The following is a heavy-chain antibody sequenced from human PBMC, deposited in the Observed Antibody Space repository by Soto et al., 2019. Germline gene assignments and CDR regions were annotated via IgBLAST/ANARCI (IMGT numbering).Heavy chain of an antibody. CDR1: GFTFSSYA. V-gene: IGHV3-23*01. J-gene: IGHJ6*02. CDR2: ISGTGSPT. Sequence: PGGSLRLSCAASGFTFSSYAMTWVRQAPGRGLEWVSAISGTGSPTYYADSVKGRFTISRDNSKNTLYLQMNSLRADDTAVYYFXRDMSXGTXXYYXGMDVWGQGTTVTVSS. CDR3: XRDMSXGTXXYYXGMDV. D-gene: IGHD1-26*01.